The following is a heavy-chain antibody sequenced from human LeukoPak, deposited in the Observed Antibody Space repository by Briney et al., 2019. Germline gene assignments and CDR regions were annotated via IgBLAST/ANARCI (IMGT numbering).Heavy chain of an antibody. D-gene: IGHD3-22*01. V-gene: IGHV3-21*06. J-gene: IGHJ4*02. Sequence: PGGSLRLSCAASGLTFSSFSFNWVRQGPGKGLEWVSSINTVASYIYYADSVKGRFTISRDNAKNSPYLQMNSLRAEDTGVYYCARLRRNSDKSGFYYYYDYWGQGTLVTVSS. CDR1: GLTFSSFS. CDR3: ARLRRNSDKSGFYYYYDY. CDR2: INTVASYI.